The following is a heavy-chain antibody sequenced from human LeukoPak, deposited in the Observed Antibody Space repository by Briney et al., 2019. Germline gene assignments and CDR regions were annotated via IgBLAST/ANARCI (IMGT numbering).Heavy chain of an antibody. CDR1: GFTFSSYA. CDR2: ISYDGSNK. V-gene: IGHV3-30*04. Sequence: GGSLRLSCAASGFTFSSYAMHWVRQAPGKGLEWVAVISYDGSNKYYADSVKGRFTISRDNSKNTLYLQMNSLRAEDTAVYYCARETSSWFQGGFDYWGQGTLVTVSS. D-gene: IGHD6-13*01. CDR3: ARETSSWFQGGFDY. J-gene: IGHJ4*02.